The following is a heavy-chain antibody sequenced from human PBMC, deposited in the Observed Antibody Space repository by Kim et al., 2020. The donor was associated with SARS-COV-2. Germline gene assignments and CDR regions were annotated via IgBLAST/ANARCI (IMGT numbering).Heavy chain of an antibody. V-gene: IGHV4-31*02. D-gene: IGHD3-3*01. J-gene: IGHJ4*02. Sequence: SLKSRVPISVYTSKNQFSLRLSSVTAADTAVYYCARGRITIFGVVTEFDYWGQGTLVTVSS. CDR3: ARGRITIFGVVTEFDY.